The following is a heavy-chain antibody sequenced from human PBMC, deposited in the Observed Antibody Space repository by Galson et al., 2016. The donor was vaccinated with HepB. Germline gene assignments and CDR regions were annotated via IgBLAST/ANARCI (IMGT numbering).Heavy chain of an antibody. CDR1: GFTFSRYT. CDR3: ARESSGYDYDFDI. J-gene: IGHJ3*02. V-gene: IGHV3-21*01. D-gene: IGHD5-12*01. CDR2: ISSSSTYI. Sequence: SLRLSCAASGFTFSRYTMNWVRRAPGKGLEWVSSISSSSTYIYYADSMKGRFTISRDNAKKLLYLQMSSLRAEDTAVYYCARESSGYDYDFDIWGQGTMVTVSS.